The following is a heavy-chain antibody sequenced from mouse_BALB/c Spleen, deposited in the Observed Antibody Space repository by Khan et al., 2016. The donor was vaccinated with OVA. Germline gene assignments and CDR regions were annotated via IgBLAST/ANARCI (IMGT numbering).Heavy chain of an antibody. CDR2: IDPANDNS. J-gene: IGHJ2*01. V-gene: IGHV14-3*02. CDR1: GFNIKDTH. CDR3: APAVTGDYVDY. D-gene: IGHD2-13*01. Sequence: VQLKQSGAELVKPGASVKLSCTASGFNIKDTHMHWVKQRPEQGLEWLGRIDPANDNSKYDPRFQGKATITADTSSNTAYLHLSSLKSEDTAVYYCAPAVTGDYVDYWGQGTTLTVSS.